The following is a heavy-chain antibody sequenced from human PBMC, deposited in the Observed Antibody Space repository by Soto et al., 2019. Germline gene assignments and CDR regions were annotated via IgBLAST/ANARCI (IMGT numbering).Heavy chain of an antibody. Sequence: QLQLQESGSGLVKPSQTLSLTCAVSGGSISSGGYSWSWIRQPPGKGLEWIGYIYHSGSTYYNPSLKSRVTTPVDRSKNQFSRKLSSVTAADTAVYYCDGGIAARPLGYWGQGTLVTVSS. J-gene: IGHJ4*02. D-gene: IGHD6-6*01. CDR1: GGSISSGGYS. CDR3: DGGIAARPLGY. V-gene: IGHV4-30-2*01. CDR2: IYHSGST.